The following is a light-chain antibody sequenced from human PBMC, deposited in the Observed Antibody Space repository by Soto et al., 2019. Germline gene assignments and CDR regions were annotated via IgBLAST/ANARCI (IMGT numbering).Light chain of an antibody. V-gene: IGKV3-20*01. J-gene: IGKJ2*03. Sequence: VLTQSPGTLSLSPGERATISCRASQSISSNYLAWYQHKPGQAPRLLIYGASSRATGIPHRFSGSGYGTDFTLTISRLEPEECGVFYCEQYGNSPAYSFGQGTRLTIK. CDR2: GAS. CDR1: QSISSNY. CDR3: EQYGNSPAYS.